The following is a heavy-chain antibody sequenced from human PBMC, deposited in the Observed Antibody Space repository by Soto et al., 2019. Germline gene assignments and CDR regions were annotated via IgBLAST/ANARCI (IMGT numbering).Heavy chain of an antibody. D-gene: IGHD3-22*01. CDR1: DGSLSPNY. J-gene: IGHJ4*02. CDR3: ARLGAYYQALYS. Sequence: QVQLQQSGPGLVKPSETLSLTCTVSDGSLSPNYWSWVRQSPGKGLEWIGYIYYAGTTTYNPSLKSRITISLDTSQNEVSLKLSSVTAADTAVYYCARLGAYYQALYSWGRGTLVTVSS. V-gene: IGHV4-59*08. CDR2: IYYAGTT.